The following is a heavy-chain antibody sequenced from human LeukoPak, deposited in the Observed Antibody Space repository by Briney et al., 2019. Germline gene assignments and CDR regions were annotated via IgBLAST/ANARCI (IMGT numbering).Heavy chain of an antibody. V-gene: IGHV3-23*01. Sequence: GGSLRLSCAASGFTFRNYGMSWVRQAPGKGLEWVSAISSRGAITSYADSVKGRFTISRDNSKNTLYLQMNSLRAEDTAVYYCARVSAGVIGIKDVFDIWGQGTMVTVSS. D-gene: IGHD3-16*02. CDR2: ISSRGAIT. CDR3: ARVSAGVIGIKDVFDI. CDR1: GFTFRNYG. J-gene: IGHJ3*02.